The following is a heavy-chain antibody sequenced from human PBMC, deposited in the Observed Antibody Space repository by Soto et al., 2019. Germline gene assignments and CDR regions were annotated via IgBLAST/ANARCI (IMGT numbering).Heavy chain of an antibody. D-gene: IGHD3-16*01. CDR3: ARVYGGMDV. Sequence: PSETLSLTCAVYGGSFSGYYWSWIRQPPGKGLEWIGEINHSGSTNYDPSLKSRVTISVDTSKNQFSLKLSSVTAADTAVYYCARVYGGMDVWGQGTTVAVSS. CDR1: GGSFSGYY. CDR2: INHSGST. J-gene: IGHJ6*02. V-gene: IGHV4-34*01.